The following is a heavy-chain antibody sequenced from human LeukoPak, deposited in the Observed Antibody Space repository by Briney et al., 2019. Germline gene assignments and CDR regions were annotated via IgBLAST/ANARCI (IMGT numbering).Heavy chain of an antibody. CDR2: IRQDGSER. V-gene: IGHV3-7*01. J-gene: IGHJ6*02. CDR3: ARDNTVTYPLTSYFYYYGMDV. CDR1: GFSFSTYF. D-gene: IGHD4-17*01. Sequence: PGGSLRLSCAASGFSFSTYFMSWVRQAPGKGLEWVTNIRQDGSERYYVDSVKGRFTVSRDNAKNSLYLQMNSLRAEDTAVYYCARDNTVTYPLTSYFYYYGMDVWGQGTTVTVSS.